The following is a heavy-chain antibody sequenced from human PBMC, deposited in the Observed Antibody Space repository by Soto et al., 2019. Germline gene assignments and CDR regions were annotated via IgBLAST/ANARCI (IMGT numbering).Heavy chain of an antibody. CDR2: ISSSSSYI. D-gene: IGHD6-13*01. CDR3: ARDHSSSWYNAFDI. J-gene: IGHJ3*02. Sequence: LSLTCAASGFTFSSYSMNWVRQAPGKGLEWVSSISSSSSYIYYADSVKGRFTISRDNAKNSLYLQMNSLRAEDTAVYYCARDHSSSWYNAFDIWGQGTMVTVSS. CDR1: GFTFSSYS. V-gene: IGHV3-21*01.